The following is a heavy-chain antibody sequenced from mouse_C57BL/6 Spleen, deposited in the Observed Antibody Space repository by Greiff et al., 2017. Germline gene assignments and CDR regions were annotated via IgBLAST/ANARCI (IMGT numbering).Heavy chain of an antibody. CDR2: ISYDGSN. CDR1: GYSITSGYY. CDR3: AILPTGY. V-gene: IGHV3-6*01. Sequence: ESGPGLVKPSQSLSLTCSVTGYSITSGYYWNWIRQFPGNKLEWMGYISYDGSNNYNPSLKNRISITRDTSKNQFFLKLNSVTTEDTATYYCAILPTGYWGQGTTLTVSS. D-gene: IGHD1-1*01. J-gene: IGHJ2*01.